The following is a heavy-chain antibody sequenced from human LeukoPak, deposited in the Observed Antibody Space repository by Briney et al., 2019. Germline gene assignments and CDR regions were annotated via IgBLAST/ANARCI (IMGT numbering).Heavy chain of an antibody. D-gene: IGHD3-16*01. V-gene: IGHV1-24*01. CDR3: ATAGVRGSHWGGLDA. CDR1: GYTLTELS. J-gene: IGHJ6*04. CDR2: FDPEDGET. Sequence: ASVKVSCKVSGYTLTELSMHWVRQAPGKGLEWMGGFDPEDGETIYAQKFQGRVTMTEDTSTDTAYMELSSLRSEDTAVYYGATAGVRGSHWGGLDAWGKGPPVTASS.